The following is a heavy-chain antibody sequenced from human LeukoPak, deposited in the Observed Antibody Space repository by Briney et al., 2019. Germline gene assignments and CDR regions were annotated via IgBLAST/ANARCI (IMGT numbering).Heavy chain of an antibody. D-gene: IGHD3-22*01. CDR3: ARDPSYYYDSSGYHRPFDY. J-gene: IGHJ4*02. CDR1: GYTFTDYY. CDR2: INPTSGGT. Sequence: ASVKVSCKAAGYTFTDYYIHWVRQAHGQGLEWVGWINPTSGGTTYAQRFQGRVTVTRDTSISTAYMELTRLRAEDTAVYYCARDPSYYYDSSGYHRPFDYWGQGTLVTVSS. V-gene: IGHV1-2*02.